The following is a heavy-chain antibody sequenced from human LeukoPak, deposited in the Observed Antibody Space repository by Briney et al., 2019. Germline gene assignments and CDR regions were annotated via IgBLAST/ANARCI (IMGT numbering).Heavy chain of an antibody. D-gene: IGHD4-11*01. V-gene: IGHV3-48*01. Sequence: GGSLRLSCVASGFTFRNHGIIWVRQVPGKGLEWLSYISPRSETKNYADSVKDRFTISRDDAENSVYLHMNSLRAEDTAVYYCARVEGPTVNTMYYDLWSQGTLVTVSS. CDR1: GFTFRNHG. CDR3: ARVEGPTVNTMYYDL. J-gene: IGHJ4*02. CDR2: ISPRSETK.